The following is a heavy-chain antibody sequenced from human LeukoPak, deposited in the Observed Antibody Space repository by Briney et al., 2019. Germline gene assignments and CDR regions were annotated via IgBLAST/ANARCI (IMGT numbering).Heavy chain of an antibody. V-gene: IGHV4-31*03. J-gene: IGHJ4*02. D-gene: IGHD3-10*01. CDR2: IYYSGST. CDR3: AREGRGDYYGSGSFDY. CDR1: GGSISSGGYY. Sequence: SQTLSLACTVSGGSISSGGYYWSWIRQHPGKGLEWIGYIYYSGSTYYNPSLKSRVTISVDTSKNQFSLKLSSVTAADTAVYYCAREGRGDYYGSGSFDYWGQGTLVTVSS.